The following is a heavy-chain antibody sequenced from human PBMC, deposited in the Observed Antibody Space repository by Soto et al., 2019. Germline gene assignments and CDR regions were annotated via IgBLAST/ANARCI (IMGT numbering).Heavy chain of an antibody. CDR3: LVQRDIVVVVAGPYGMDV. Sequence: PSETLSLTCTVSGGSISSSSYYWGWIRQPPGKGLEWIGSIYYSGSTYYNPSLKSRVTISVDTSKNQFSLKLSSATAADTAVYYCLVQRDIVVVVAGPYGMDVWGQGTTVTVSS. CDR2: IYYSGST. CDR1: GGSISSSSYY. V-gene: IGHV4-39*01. J-gene: IGHJ6*02. D-gene: IGHD2-15*01.